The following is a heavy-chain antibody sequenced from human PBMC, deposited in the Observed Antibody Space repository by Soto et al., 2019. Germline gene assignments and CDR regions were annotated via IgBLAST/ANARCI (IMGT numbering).Heavy chain of an antibody. J-gene: IGHJ6*02. CDR3: AKGRSYYYYYGVEV. Sequence: GGPLRLCCAASGFTLSSCAMGGVRQAPGKGLEWVSDIIDSGASTYYADSVKGRFTISRDNSKSTLYLQMNSLRAEDTALYYCAKGRSYYYYYGVEVWGQGTTVTVSS. CDR1: GFTLSSCA. V-gene: IGHV3-23*01. CDR2: IIDSGAST.